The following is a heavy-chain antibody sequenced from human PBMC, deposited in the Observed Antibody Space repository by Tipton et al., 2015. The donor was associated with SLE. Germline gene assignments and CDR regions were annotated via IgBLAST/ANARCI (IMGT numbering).Heavy chain of an antibody. CDR2: IDDSGST. Sequence: TLSLTCAVYGGSFSGFYWNWIRQPPGKGLEWIGEIDDSGSTNYNPSLKSRVTISLDTSKNQFSLKLSSVTAADTAVYYCAREGIYGDSARSYFDYWGQGTLVTVSS. CDR3: AREGIYGDSARSYFDY. V-gene: IGHV4-34*01. D-gene: IGHD4-17*01. CDR1: GGSFSGFY. J-gene: IGHJ4*02.